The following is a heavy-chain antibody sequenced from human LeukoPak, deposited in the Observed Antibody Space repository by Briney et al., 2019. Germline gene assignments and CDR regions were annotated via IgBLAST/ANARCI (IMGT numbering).Heavy chain of an antibody. D-gene: IGHD2-2*01. J-gene: IGHJ4*02. CDR3: ARDFCSSTSCHHYFDY. CDR2: INWNGGST. V-gene: IGHV3-20*04. CDR1: GFTFDDYG. Sequence: GGSLRLSCAASGFTFDDYGMSWVRQAPGKGLEWVSGINWNGGSTGYADSVKGRFTISRDNAKNSLYLQMNSLRAEDTAVYYCARDFCSSTSCHHYFDYWGQGTLVTVSS.